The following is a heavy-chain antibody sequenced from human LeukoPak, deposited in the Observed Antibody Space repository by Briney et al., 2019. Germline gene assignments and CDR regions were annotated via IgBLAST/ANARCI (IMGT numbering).Heavy chain of an antibody. CDR2: IYTSGSI. V-gene: IGHV4-61*02. CDR1: GGSVSSGSYY. J-gene: IGHJ5*02. CDR3: AREVLESLDS. Sequence: SETLSLTCTVSGGSVSSGSYYWNWLRQPAGKGLEWIGRIYTSGSINYNPSLESRVTILVDKSKNQFSLKLSSVTAADTAVYYCAREVLESLDSWGQGTLVTVS. D-gene: IGHD2/OR15-2a*01.